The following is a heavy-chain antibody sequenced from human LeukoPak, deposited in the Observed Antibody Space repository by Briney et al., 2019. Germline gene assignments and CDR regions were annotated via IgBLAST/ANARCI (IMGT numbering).Heavy chain of an antibody. CDR3: ARNNSHYGLDV. CDR2: ISNSGST. V-gene: IGHV4-30-2*01. Sequence: SETLSLTCAVSGDSVSSADSSWSWIRRPPGKGLEWVGQISNSGSTYYNPSLKSRATISLDRSKKQFSLKLTSMTAADTAVYYCARNNSHYGLDVWGPGTTVTVSS. D-gene: IGHD1/OR15-1a*01. CDR1: GDSVSSADSS. J-gene: IGHJ6*02.